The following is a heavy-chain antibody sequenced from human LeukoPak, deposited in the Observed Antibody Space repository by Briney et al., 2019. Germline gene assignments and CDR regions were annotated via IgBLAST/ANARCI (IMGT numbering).Heavy chain of an antibody. J-gene: IGHJ5*02. V-gene: IGHV4-30-4*01. Sequence: PSQTLSLTCSVSGGSISSATYCWSWIRQPPAKGLEWIGYICYSGNTYYNPSLKSRVTISIDTSKNQFSLNLTSVTAADTAVYYCARALYWFDPWGQGTLVTVSS. CDR2: ICYSGNT. CDR1: GGSISSATYC. CDR3: ARALYWFDP.